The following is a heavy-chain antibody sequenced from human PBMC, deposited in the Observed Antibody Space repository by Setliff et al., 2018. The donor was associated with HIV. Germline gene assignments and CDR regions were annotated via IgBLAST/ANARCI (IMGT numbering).Heavy chain of an antibody. CDR3: ASDWYYVVVV. J-gene: IGHJ6*04. CDR1: GYTFTSYG. Sequence: ASVKVSCKASGYTFTSYGVTWVRQAPGQGLEWMGWINANSSHTNYAQKFRHRVTITADTSSTTAYMELSSLRYDDTAFYYCASDWYYVVVVGGKGTTVTVSS. V-gene: IGHV1-18*01. CDR2: INANSSHT. D-gene: IGHD2-21*01.